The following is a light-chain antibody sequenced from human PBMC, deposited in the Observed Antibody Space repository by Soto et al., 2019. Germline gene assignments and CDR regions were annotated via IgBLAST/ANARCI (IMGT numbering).Light chain of an antibody. CDR2: GVS. CDR1: ISDFVIYNY. CDR3: SSHTTSSALQV. Sequence: VLTQPASVSGSPGQSITISCTGTISDFVIYNYVSWYQQHPGKAPKLMLYGVSNRPSGVSNRFSGSKSGNTASLTISGLQAEDEADYYCSSHTTSSALQVFGTGTKATVL. V-gene: IGLV2-14*01. J-gene: IGLJ1*01.